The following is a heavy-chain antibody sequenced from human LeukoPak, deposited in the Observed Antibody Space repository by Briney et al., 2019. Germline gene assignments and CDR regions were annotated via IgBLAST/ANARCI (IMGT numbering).Heavy chain of an antibody. CDR2: IYSGGST. CDR1: GFTVSSNY. J-gene: IGHJ4*02. V-gene: IGHV3-53*01. CDR3: ARDLVAAAGTDY. D-gene: IGHD6-13*01. Sequence: GGSLRLPCAASGFTVSSNYMSWVRQAPGKGLEWVSVIYSGGSTYYADSVKGRFTISRDNSKNTLYLQMNSLRAEDTAVYYCARDLVAAAGTDYWGQGTLVTVSS.